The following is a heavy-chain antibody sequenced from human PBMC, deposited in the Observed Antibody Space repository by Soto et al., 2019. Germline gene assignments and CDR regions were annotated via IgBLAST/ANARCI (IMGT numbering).Heavy chain of an antibody. J-gene: IGHJ5*02. CDR2: IYWNDDK. D-gene: IGHD3-3*01. V-gene: IGHV2-5*01. CDR1: GFSLSTSGVG. CDR3: AHRGLDYDFWSGYHWFDP. Sequence: SGPTLVNPTQTLTLTCTFSGFSLSTSGVGVGWIRQPPGKALEWLALIYWNDDKRYSPSLKSRLTITKDTSKNQVVLTMTNMDPVDTATYYCAHRGLDYDFWSGYHWFDPWGQGTLVTVSS.